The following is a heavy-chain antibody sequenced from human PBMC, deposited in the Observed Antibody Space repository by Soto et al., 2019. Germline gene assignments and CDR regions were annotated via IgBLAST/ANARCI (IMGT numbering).Heavy chain of an antibody. Sequence: TGGSLRLSCAASGLTCRDYYMSWIRQAPGKGLEWVSSISYSSSYTDYADSVMGRFTISRDDAKNSLYLQMNSLRAEDAAVYYCARWGSGWYLYYFDFWGQGTLVTVSS. J-gene: IGHJ4*02. D-gene: IGHD6-19*01. CDR1: GLTCRDYY. CDR2: ISYSSSYT. CDR3: ARWGSGWYLYYFDF. V-gene: IGHV3-11*03.